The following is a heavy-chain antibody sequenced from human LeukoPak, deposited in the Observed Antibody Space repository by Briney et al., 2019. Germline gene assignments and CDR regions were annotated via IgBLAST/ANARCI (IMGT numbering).Heavy chain of an antibody. CDR3: ALGAPYYYYGMDV. V-gene: IGHV3-48*03. J-gene: IGHJ6*04. Sequence: GGSLRLSCAASGFTFSSYEMNWVRQAPGKGLEWVSYISSSGSTIYYADSVKGRFTISRDNAKNSPYLQMNSLRAEDTAVYYCALGAPYYYYGMDVWGKGTTVTVSS. D-gene: IGHD3-16*01. CDR2: ISSSGSTI. CDR1: GFTFSSYE.